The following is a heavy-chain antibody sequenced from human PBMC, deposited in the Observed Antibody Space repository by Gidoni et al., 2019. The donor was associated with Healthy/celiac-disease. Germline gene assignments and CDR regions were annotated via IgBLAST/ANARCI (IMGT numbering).Heavy chain of an antibody. CDR1: GGTFSSYA. J-gene: IGHJ4*02. V-gene: IGHV1-69*06. Sequence: QVQLVQSGAEVKKPGSSVKVSCKASGGTFSSYANSWVRQAPGQGLEWMGGIIPLFGTANYAQKFQGRVTITADKSTSTAYMELSSLRSEDTAVYYCAADRGQGSLNEHLPQFDYWGQGTLVTVSS. CDR2: IIPLFGTA. CDR3: AADRGQGSLNEHLPQFDY. D-gene: IGHD1-1*01.